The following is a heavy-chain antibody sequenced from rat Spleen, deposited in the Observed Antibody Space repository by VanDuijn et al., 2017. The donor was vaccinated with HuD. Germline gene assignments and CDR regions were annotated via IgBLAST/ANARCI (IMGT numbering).Heavy chain of an antibody. CDR3: ARDRTGPFDY. CDR2: IWIDGNT. V-gene: IGHV2-15*01. Sequence: QVQLKESGPGLVQPSQTLSLTCTVSGFSLTSYSVSWVRQPPGKGLEWLGVIWIDGNTGYTSFLKSRLSISRETSRSQVFLKMNSLQTEDTATYFCARDRTGPFDYWCQGVKVTVSS. CDR1: GFSLTSYS. D-gene: IGHD4-2*01. J-gene: IGHJ2*01.